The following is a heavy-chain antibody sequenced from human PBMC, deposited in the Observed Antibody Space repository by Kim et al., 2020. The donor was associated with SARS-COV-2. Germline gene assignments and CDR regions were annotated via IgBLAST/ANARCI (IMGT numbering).Heavy chain of an antibody. Sequence: GGSLRLSCAASGFTFSSYGMHWVRQAPGKGLEWVAVISYDGSNKYYAASVKGRFTISRDNSKNTLYLQMNSLRAEDTAVYYCAKDRGYCSGGSCYGNYYYARDVWGQGTAVTVSS. CDR3: AKDRGYCSGGSCYGNYYYARDV. CDR2: ISYDGSNK. J-gene: IGHJ6*02. V-gene: IGHV3-30*18. CDR1: GFTFSSYG. D-gene: IGHD2-15*01.